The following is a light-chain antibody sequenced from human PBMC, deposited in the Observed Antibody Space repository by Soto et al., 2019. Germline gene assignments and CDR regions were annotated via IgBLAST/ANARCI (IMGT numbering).Light chain of an antibody. V-gene: IGKV3-15*01. J-gene: IGKJ1*01. CDR1: QSVSSN. CDR3: QQYNNWPPWT. CDR2: GAS. Sequence: EIVMTPSPATLSVSPGERATLSCRASQSVSSNLAWYQQKPGQAPRLLIYGASTRATGIPARFSGSGSGTEFTLAISSLQSEDIAVYYCQQYNNWPPWTFGQGTKVDIK.